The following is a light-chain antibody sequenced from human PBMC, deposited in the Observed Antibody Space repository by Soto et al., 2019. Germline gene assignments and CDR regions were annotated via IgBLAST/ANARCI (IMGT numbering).Light chain of an antibody. J-gene: IGKJ4*01. CDR2: DAS. V-gene: IGKV1-33*01. CDR3: QQYDNLPLT. Sequence: DIQITQSASSLSSSVLDRFTITCLASQDIKNYLNWYQQKSGKAPKLLIYDASDLETGVPSRFSGSGSGTDFTFTINSLQPEDIATYYCQQYDNLPLTFGGGTKVDIK. CDR1: QDIKNY.